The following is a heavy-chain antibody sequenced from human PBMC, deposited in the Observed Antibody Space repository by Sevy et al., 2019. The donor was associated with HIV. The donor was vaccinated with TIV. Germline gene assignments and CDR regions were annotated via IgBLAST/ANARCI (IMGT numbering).Heavy chain of an antibody. CDR2: ISSSSSYI. CDR1: GFTFSSYS. V-gene: IGHV3-21*01. CDR3: ARDYYGSGSYYSPGYYYYYGMDV. J-gene: IGHJ6*02. Sequence: GGSLRLSCAASGFTFSSYSMNWVRQAPGKGLEWVSSISSSSSYIYYADSVKGRFTISRDNAKNSLYLQMKSLRAEDTAVYYCARDYYGSGSYYSPGYYYYYGMDVWGQGTTVTVSS. D-gene: IGHD3-10*01.